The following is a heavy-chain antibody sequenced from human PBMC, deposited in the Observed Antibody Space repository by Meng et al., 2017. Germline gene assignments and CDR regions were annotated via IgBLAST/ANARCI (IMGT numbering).Heavy chain of an antibody. Sequence: SLKISCAASGFTFDDYAMHWVRQAPGKGLEWVSGISWNSGSIGYADSVKGRFTISRDNAKNSLYLQMNSLRAEDTALYYRAKDDAFDIWGQGTRVT. J-gene: IGHJ3*02. V-gene: IGHV3-9*01. CDR2: ISWNSGSI. CDR3: AKDDAFDI. CDR1: GFTFDDYA.